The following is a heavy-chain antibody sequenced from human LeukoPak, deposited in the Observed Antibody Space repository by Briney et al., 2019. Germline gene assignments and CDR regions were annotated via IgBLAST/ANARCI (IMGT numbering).Heavy chain of an antibody. CDR3: ARDSSAWSFDY. CDR1: GGSISSYS. V-gene: IGHV4-4*07. D-gene: IGHD6-19*01. J-gene: IGHJ4*02. CDR2: IYSSGSS. Sequence: SETLSLTCSVSGGSISSYSWSWIRQPAGEGLEWIGRIYSSGSSSYSPSLKGRVAMSADTSKNQFSLMLSSVTAADTAVYYCARDSSAWSFDYWGQGALVTVSS.